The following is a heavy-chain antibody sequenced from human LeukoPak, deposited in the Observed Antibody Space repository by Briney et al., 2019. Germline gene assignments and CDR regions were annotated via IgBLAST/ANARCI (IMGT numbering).Heavy chain of an antibody. D-gene: IGHD6-19*01. Sequence: GGSLRLSCAASGFTFSNAWMSWVRQAPGKGLEWVGRIKSKPDGGTTDYAAPVKGRFTISRDDSKNTLYLQMNSLKTEDTAVYYCATDRSGWYDYWGQGTLVTVSS. J-gene: IGHJ4*02. CDR2: IKSKPDGGTT. CDR1: GFTFSNAW. V-gene: IGHV3-15*01. CDR3: ATDRSGWYDY.